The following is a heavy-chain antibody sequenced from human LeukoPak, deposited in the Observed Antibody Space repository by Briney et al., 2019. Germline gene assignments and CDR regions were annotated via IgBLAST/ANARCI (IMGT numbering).Heavy chain of an antibody. D-gene: IGHD4-17*01. CDR3: ARDIVSNGNYHFDY. CDR2: IWYDGTIK. Sequence: GRSLRLSCAASGFTFSGYGMHWVRQSPDKGLEWVAVIWYDGTIKRYADSVRGRMTISRDDSKNTLYLQVDSLRAEDTAVYYCARDIVSNGNYHFDYWGQGTLVTVSS. V-gene: IGHV3-33*01. CDR1: GFTFSGYG. J-gene: IGHJ4*02.